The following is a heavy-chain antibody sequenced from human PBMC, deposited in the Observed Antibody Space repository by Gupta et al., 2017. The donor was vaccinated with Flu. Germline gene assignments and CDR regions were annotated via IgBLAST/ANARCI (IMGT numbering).Heavy chain of an antibody. CDR2: IWYDGSNK. Sequence: QVQLVESGGGVVQPGRSLRLSCAASGFTFSSYGMHWVRQAPGTGLEWVAVIWYDGSNKYYADSVKGRFTISRDNSKNTLYLQMNSLRAEDTAVYDCARDGRTYCSRTSCYWEKFDYWGQGTLVTGSS. CDR1: GFTFSSYG. D-gene: IGHD2-2*01. V-gene: IGHV3-33*01. CDR3: ARDGRTYCSRTSCYWEKFDY. J-gene: IGHJ4*02.